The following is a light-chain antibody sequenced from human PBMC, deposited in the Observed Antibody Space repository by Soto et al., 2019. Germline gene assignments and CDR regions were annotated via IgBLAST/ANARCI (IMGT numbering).Light chain of an antibody. CDR2: SND. J-gene: IGLJ3*02. V-gene: IGLV1-47*02. CDR1: NSNIGTNY. CDR3: AAWDDSLSGWV. Sequence: QLVLTQPPSASGTPGQRVTISSSGSNSNIGTNYVYWYQQLPGTAPKLLIYSNDQRPSGVPDRFSGSKSGTSAYLAISGLRSEDEADYYCAAWDDSLSGWVFGGGTKLTVL.